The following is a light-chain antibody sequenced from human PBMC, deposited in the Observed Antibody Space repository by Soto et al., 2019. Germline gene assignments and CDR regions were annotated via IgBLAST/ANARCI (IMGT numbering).Light chain of an antibody. CDR2: DVS. CDR3: SSYTSSSTLGYV. CDR1: SGDVGGYNY. Sequence: QSVLTQPASVSGSPGQSITISCTGTSGDVGGYNYVSWYQQHPGKAPKLMIYDVSNRPSGVSNRFSGSKSGNTASLIISGLQAEDEADYYCSSYTSSSTLGYVFGAGTKLTVL. V-gene: IGLV2-14*01. J-gene: IGLJ1*01.